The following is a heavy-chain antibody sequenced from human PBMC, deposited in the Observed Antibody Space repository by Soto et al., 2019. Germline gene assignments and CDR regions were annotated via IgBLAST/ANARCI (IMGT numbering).Heavy chain of an antibody. CDR1: GASISGNY. CDR2: IYDSGST. CDR3: ARYRRGTGWYYLDY. D-gene: IGHD6-19*01. Sequence: ETLSLTCTVSGASISGNYWSWIRQPPGKGLEWIGYIYDSGSTNYSPSLQSRVTMSVDRSKNQFSLALTSVTAADTALYFCARYRRGTGWYYLDYWGQGILVTVSS. J-gene: IGHJ4*02. V-gene: IGHV4-59*01.